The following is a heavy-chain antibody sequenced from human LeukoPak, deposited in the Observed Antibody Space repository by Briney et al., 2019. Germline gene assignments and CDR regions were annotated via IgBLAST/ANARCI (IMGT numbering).Heavy chain of an antibody. D-gene: IGHD3-22*01. J-gene: IGHJ4*02. CDR2: IYHSGST. Sequence: PSQTLSLTCAVSGGSISSGGYSWSWIRQPPGKGLEWIGYIYHSGSTYYNPSLKSRVTISVDRSKNQFSLKLSSVTAADTAVYYCARGTYYDSSGYYRPRYYFDYWGQGTLSTVSS. CDR1: GGSISSGGYS. CDR3: ARGTYYDSSGYYRPRYYFDY. V-gene: IGHV4-30-2*01.